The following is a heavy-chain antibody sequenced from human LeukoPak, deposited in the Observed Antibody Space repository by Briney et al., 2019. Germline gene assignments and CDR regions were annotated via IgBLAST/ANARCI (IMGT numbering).Heavy chain of an antibody. CDR2: IIPIFGTA. J-gene: IGHJ4*02. CDR3: ARESAAVSYFDY. Sequence: SVKVSCKASGGTFSSYAISWVRQAPGQGLEWMGGIIPIFGTANYAQKFQGRVTITTDESTSTAYMELSSLRSEDTAVYYCARESAAVSYFDYWGQGTLVTVSS. D-gene: IGHD2-15*01. CDR1: GGTFSSYA. V-gene: IGHV1-69*05.